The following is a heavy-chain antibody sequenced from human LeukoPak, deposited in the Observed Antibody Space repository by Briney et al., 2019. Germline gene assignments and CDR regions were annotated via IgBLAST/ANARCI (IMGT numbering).Heavy chain of an antibody. CDR1: GGSFSGYY. CDR2: INHSGST. Sequence: SDTLSLICAVYGGSFSGYYWSWIRDPPGKGLEWSVEINHSGSTNYNPSLKSRVTISVDTSKNQFSLKVSSVTAADTAVYYCARGVHASGSYYTIFNYWGQGTLVTVSS. V-gene: IGHV4-34*01. D-gene: IGHD3-10*01. CDR3: ARGVHASGSYYTIFNY. J-gene: IGHJ4*02.